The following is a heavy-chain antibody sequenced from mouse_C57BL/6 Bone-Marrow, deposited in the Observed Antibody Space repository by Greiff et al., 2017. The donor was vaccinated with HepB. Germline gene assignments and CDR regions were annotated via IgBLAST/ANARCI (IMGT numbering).Heavy chain of an antibody. CDR2: IYWDDDK. D-gene: IGHD2-5*01. V-gene: IGHV8-12*01. J-gene: IGHJ1*03. Sequence: LQQSGPGILQSSQTLSLTCSFSGFSLSTSGMGVSWIRQPSGKGLEWLAHIYWDDDKRYNPSLKSRLTISKDTSRNQVFLKITSVDTADTATYYCARRASYYSNYGYWYFDVWGTGTTVTVSS. CDR1: GFSLSTSGMG. CDR3: ARRASYYSNYGYWYFDV.